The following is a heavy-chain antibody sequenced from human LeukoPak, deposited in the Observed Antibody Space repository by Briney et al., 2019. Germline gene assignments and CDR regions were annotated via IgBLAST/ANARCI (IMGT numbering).Heavy chain of an antibody. CDR3: ARDRGRNSFDY. V-gene: IGHV3-48*04. CDR1: GFIFSSYS. D-gene: IGHD1-14*01. J-gene: IGHJ4*02. CDR2: ISSSSGTI. Sequence: GGSLRLSCVGSGFIFSSYSMNWVRQAPGKGLEWISYISSSSGTIYYADSVKGRFTISRDNSKNSLYLQLTSLRAEDTAQYYCARDRGRNSFDYWGQGTLVSVSS.